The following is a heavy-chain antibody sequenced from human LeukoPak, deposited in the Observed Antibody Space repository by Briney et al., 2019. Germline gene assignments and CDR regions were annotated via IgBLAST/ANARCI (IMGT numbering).Heavy chain of an antibody. J-gene: IGHJ3*02. CDR2: IYHSGST. CDR1: GGSISSGGYS. V-gene: IGHV4-30-2*01. Sequence: PSQTQSLTCAVSGGSISSGGYSWSWIRQPPGKGLEWIGYIYHSGSTYYNPSLKSRVTISVDRSKNQFSLKLSSVTAADTAVYYCARDYYDSSGYYYAPAFDIWGQGTMVTVSS. D-gene: IGHD3-22*01. CDR3: ARDYYDSSGYYYAPAFDI.